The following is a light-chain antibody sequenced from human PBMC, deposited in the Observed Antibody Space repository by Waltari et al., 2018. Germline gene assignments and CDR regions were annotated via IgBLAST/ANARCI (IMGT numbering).Light chain of an antibody. CDR1: QSLTSY. V-gene: IGKV3-11*01. CDR3: QQRST. CDR2: DTS. Sequence: EIVLTQSPATLSLSPGEGATLSCRASQSLTSYLPWYQQKPGQAPRLLIYDTSNRATGIPARFSGSGSGTDFTLIISSLEPEDFGVYYCQQRSTFGQGTKLEIK. J-gene: IGKJ2*01.